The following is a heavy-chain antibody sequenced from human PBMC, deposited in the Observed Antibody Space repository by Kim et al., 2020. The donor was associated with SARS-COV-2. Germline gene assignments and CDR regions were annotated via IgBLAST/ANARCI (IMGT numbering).Heavy chain of an antibody. CDR1: GFTFSSYW. CDR3: ARDLGHYEDSSGWDWFDP. V-gene: IGHV3-7*03. Sequence: GGSLRLSCAASGFTFSSYWMSWVRQAPGKGLEWVANIKKDGSEKYYVDSVKGRFTISRDNAKNSLYLQMNSLRAEDTAVYYCARDLGHYEDSSGWDWFDPWGQRTLVTVSS. J-gene: IGHJ5*02. CDR2: IKKDGSEK. D-gene: IGHD3-22*01.